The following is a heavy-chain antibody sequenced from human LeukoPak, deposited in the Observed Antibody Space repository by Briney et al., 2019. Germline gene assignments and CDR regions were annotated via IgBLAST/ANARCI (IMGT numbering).Heavy chain of an antibody. J-gene: IGHJ4*02. Sequence: ASVKVSCKASGGTFSSYAISWVRQAPRQGLEWMGRIIPIFGTANYAQKCQGRVTITTDEYTSTAYMELSSLRSEDTAVYYCARGVMQGTVTTTTLRSYFDYWGQETLVTVSS. CDR3: ARGVMQGTVTTTTLRSYFDY. CDR1: GGTFSSYA. D-gene: IGHD4-17*01. V-gene: IGHV1-69*05. CDR2: IIPIFGTA.